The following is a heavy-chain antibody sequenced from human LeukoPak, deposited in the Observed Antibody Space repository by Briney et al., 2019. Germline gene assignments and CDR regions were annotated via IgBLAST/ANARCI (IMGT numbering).Heavy chain of an antibody. J-gene: IGHJ4*02. V-gene: IGHV3-74*01. Sequence: GGSLRLSCAASGFTFSSYWMHWVRQAPGKGLVWVSRIKSDGSNYYADSVKGRFTIFRDNAKNTLYLQMNSLRAEDTAVYYCVRDRGSYRPIDYWGQGTLVTVSS. CDR3: VRDRGSYRPIDY. D-gene: IGHD1-26*01. CDR2: IKSDGSN. CDR1: GFTFSSYW.